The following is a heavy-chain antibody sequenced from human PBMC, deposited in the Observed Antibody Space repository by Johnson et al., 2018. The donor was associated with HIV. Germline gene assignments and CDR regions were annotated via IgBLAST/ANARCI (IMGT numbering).Heavy chain of an antibody. V-gene: IGHV3-33*03. Sequence: QVQLVESGGGVVQPGGSLRLSCAVSGFTFNNYGMHWVRQAPGKRLEWVAFIWHDGRDVYYADSVKGRFTVSRDNSKNAVYLQMNSLGAGDTAVYYCAKDQHGPLVPTVMRDDAFDIWGQGTMVTVSS. CDR2: IWHDGRDV. J-gene: IGHJ3*02. CDR1: GFTFNNYG. D-gene: IGHD5-12*01. CDR3: AKDQHGPLVPTVMRDDAFDI.